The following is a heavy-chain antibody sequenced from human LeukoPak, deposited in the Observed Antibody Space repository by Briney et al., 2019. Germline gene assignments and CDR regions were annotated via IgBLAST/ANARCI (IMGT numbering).Heavy chain of an antibody. CDR3: ASRFDY. CDR1: GFTFSGYS. Sequence: GGSLRLSCAASGFTFSGYSMNWVRQAPGKGLEWVSYISSTSNTIYYTESVKGRFTISRDNAKNSLYLQMNSLRAEDTAVYYCASRFDYWGQGTLVTVSS. J-gene: IGHJ4*02. V-gene: IGHV3-48*01. CDR2: ISSTSNTI.